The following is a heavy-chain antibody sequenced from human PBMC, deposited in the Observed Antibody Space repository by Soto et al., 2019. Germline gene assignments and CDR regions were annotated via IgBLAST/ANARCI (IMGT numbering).Heavy chain of an antibody. J-gene: IGHJ5*02. V-gene: IGHV6-1*01. Sequence: SQTLSLTGAISGDSVSSNSAAWNWIRQSPSRGLEWLGRTYYRSKWYNDYAVSVKSRITINPDTSKNQFYLQLNSVTPEDTAVYYCASEAHSWSYVRFDRRGQGSPVTVSA. CDR1: GDSVSSNSAA. CDR3: ASEAHSWSYVRFDR. CDR2: TYYRSKWYN. D-gene: IGHD1-26*01.